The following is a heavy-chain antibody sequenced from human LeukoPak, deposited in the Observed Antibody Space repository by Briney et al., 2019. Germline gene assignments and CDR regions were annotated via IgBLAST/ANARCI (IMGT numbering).Heavy chain of an antibody. CDR3: ARGRHNNC. V-gene: IGHV1-69*05. D-gene: IGHD1-20*01. CDR2: IIPIFGTA. J-gene: IGHJ3*01. CDR1: GGTFSSYA. Sequence: SVKVSCKASGGTFSSYAISWVRQAPGQGLEWMGGIIPIFGTANYAQRFQGRVTMTRNTSISTAYMELSSLRSEDTAVYYCARGRHNNCWGQGTMVTVSS.